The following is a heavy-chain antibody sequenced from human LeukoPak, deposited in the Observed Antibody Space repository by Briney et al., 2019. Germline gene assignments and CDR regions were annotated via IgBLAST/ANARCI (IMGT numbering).Heavy chain of an antibody. CDR3: ARGDY. CDR1: GYTLTELS. CDR2: FDPEDGET. V-gene: IGHV1-24*01. J-gene: IGHJ4*02. Sequence: ASVKVSCKVSGYTLTELSMHWVRRAPGKGLEWMGGFDPEDGETIYAQKFQGRVTMTRDISLTTAYMELSSLRSEDTAVYYCARGDYWGQGTLVTVSS.